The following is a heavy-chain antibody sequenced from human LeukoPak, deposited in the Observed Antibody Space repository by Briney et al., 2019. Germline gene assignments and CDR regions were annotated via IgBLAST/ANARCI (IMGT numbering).Heavy chain of an antibody. Sequence: GGSLRLSCAASGFTFSSYSMNWVRQAPGKGLEWVANIKQDGSEKYYVDSVKGRFTISRDNAKNSLYLQMNSLRAEDTALYYCARVAAAGTLDAFDIWGQGTMVTVSS. CDR2: IKQDGSEK. D-gene: IGHD6-13*01. CDR1: GFTFSSYS. V-gene: IGHV3-7*03. J-gene: IGHJ3*02. CDR3: ARVAAAGTLDAFDI.